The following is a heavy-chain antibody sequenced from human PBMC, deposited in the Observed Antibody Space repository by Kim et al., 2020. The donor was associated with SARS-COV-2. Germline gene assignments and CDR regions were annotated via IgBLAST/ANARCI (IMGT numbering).Heavy chain of an antibody. V-gene: IGHV4-59*01. D-gene: IGHD6-19*01. CDR1: GGSISSYY. J-gene: IGHJ4*02. CDR3: ARAGGGWGGHFDY. CDR2: IYYSGST. Sequence: SETLSLTCTVSGGSISSYYWSWIRQPPGKGLEWIGYIYYSGSTNYNPSLKSRVTISVDTSKNQFSLKLSSVTAADTAVYYCARAGGGWGGHFDYWGQGTLVTVSS.